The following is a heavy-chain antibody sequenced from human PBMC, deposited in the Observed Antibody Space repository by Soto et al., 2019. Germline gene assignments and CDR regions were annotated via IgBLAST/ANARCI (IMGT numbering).Heavy chain of an antibody. CDR2: ISGYNGLT. CDR3: ARDEGIRGFNS. CDR1: GYTFSNYG. J-gene: IGHJ4*02. D-gene: IGHD3-10*01. V-gene: IGHV1-18*04. Sequence: QVQLVQSGDEVKKSGASVKVSCKASGYTFSNYGISWVRQAPGQGLEWMGWISGYNGLTAYAQNVQGRVTMTIDTPTRTVFLDLTSLGSNDTAVYYCARDEGIRGFNSWGQGTLVTVSS.